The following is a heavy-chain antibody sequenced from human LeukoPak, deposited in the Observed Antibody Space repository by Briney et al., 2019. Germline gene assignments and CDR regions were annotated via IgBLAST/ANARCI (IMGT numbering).Heavy chain of an antibody. Sequence: GSLRLSCAASGFTFSSYGMSWVRQAPGKGLEWVSTISGRRDSTSYADSVKGRFTISRDNSKNTLYLQMNSLRAEDTAVYYCAKDPTFYYCMDVWGKGTTVTISS. CDR2: ISGRRDST. CDR1: GFTFSSYG. CDR3: AKDPTFYYCMDV. J-gene: IGHJ6*03. V-gene: IGHV3-23*01.